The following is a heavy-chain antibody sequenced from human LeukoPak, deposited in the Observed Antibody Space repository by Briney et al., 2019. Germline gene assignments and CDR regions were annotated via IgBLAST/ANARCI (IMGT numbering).Heavy chain of an antibody. V-gene: IGHV1-8*01. Sequence: ASVKVSCKASGYTFTNYDINWVRQAPGQGLEWMGWMNPNGGNTGYAQRFQGRVTMTRDTSISTAYMELSSLTSEDTAVYYCAREELGVMFWFDPWGQGTLVTVSS. D-gene: IGHD3-16*01. CDR1: GYTFTNYD. CDR2: MNPNGGNT. CDR3: AREELGVMFWFDP. J-gene: IGHJ5*02.